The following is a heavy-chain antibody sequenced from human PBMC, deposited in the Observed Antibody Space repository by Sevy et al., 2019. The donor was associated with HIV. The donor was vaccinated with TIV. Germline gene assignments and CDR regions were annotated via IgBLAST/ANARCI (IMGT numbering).Heavy chain of an antibody. D-gene: IGHD4-17*01. CDR2: TYYRSKWYN. J-gene: IGHJ6*02. Sequence: SQTLSLTCAISGDSVSSNSAAWNWIRQSPSRGLEWLGRTYYRSKWYNDYAISVKSRITINPDTSKNQFSLKLNSVTPEDTAVYYCAREGLRQYYYGMDVWGQGTTVTVSS. CDR3: AREGLRQYYYGMDV. CDR1: GDSVSSNSAA. V-gene: IGHV6-1*01.